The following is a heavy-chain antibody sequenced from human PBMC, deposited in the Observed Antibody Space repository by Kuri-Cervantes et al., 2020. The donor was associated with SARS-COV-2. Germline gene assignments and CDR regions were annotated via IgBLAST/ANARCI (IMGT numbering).Heavy chain of an antibody. J-gene: IGHJ6*03. D-gene: IGHD2/OR15-2a*01. CDR1: GFTFSSYS. Sequence: GESLKISCAASGFTFSSYSMNWVRQAPGKGLEWVSSISSSSSYIYYADSVKGRFTISRDNAKNSLYLQMNSLRAEDTAVYYCARDPFRYYYYVDVWGKGTTVTVSS. V-gene: IGHV3-21*01. CDR2: ISSSSSYI. CDR3: ARDPFRYYYYVDV.